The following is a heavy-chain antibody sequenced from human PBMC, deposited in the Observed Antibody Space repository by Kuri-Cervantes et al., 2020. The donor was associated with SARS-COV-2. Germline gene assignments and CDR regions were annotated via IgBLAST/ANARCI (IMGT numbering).Heavy chain of an antibody. CDR2: IRSKANSYAT. J-gene: IGHJ6*02. CDR3: SRSTVTSPLYGMDV. CDR1: GFTFSGSA. V-gene: IGHV3-73*01. Sequence: GGSLRLSYAASGFTFSGSAMHWVRQASGKGLEWVGRIRSKANSYATAYTASVKGRFTISRDDSKNTAYLQMNSLKTEDTAVYYCSRSTVTSPLYGMDVWGQGTTVTVSS. D-gene: IGHD4-17*01.